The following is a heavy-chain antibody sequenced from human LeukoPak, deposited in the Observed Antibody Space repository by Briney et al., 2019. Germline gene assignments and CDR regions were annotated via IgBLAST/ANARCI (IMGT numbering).Heavy chain of an antibody. CDR3: ARLFSSSWYRGAFDL. V-gene: IGHV4-39*01. J-gene: IGHJ3*01. CDR2: IYYSGNT. CDR1: GGSISSSSYY. Sequence: SETLSLTCTVSGGSISSSSYYWGWIRQPPGKGLGWIGSIYYSGNTYYNPSLKSRVTISVDTSKNQFSLKLSSVTAADTAVYYCARLFSSSWYRGAFDLWGQGTMVTVSS. D-gene: IGHD6-13*01.